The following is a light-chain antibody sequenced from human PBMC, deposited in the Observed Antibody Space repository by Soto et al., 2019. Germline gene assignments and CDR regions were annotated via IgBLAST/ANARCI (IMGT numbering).Light chain of an antibody. J-gene: IGLJ1*01. V-gene: IGLV2-14*01. Sequence: QSALTQPASVSGSPGQSITISCTGTSSDVGGYNYVSWYQHHPGKAPKLMIYEVSDRPSGVSNRFSGSKSGNTASLTISGLQAEDEADYYCSSYVGSTTDVFGSGTKLTVL. CDR1: SSDVGGYNY. CDR2: EVS. CDR3: SSYVGSTTDV.